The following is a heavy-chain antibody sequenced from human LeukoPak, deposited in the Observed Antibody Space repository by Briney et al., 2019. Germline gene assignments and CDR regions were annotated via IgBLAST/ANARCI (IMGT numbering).Heavy chain of an antibody. CDR1: GYTFTGYY. D-gene: IGHD6-13*01. V-gene: IGHV1-2*06. CDR2: INPNSGGT. Sequence: ASVKVSCKASGYTFTGYYMHWVRQAPGQGLEWMGRINPNSGGTNYAQKFQGRVTMTRDTSTSTVYMELGSLRSEDTAVYYCATWGSSSSPLPAMDVWGQGTTVTVSS. J-gene: IGHJ6*02. CDR3: ATWGSSSSPLPAMDV.